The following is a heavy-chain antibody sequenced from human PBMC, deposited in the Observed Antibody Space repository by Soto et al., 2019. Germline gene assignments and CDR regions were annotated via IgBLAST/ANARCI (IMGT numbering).Heavy chain of an antibody. Sequence: QVQLVQSGAEVKKPGASVKVSSKAFESPLTGNVTTWVRQATGKGLEWMGWMNPNSGNTAYAQKFQGRVTMTSNTSISTAYMELSSLRSEDTAVYYCARERRDGYDNWGQGTLVTVSS. CDR3: ARERRDGYDN. D-gene: IGHD5-12*01. CDR2: MNPNSGNT. J-gene: IGHJ4*02. V-gene: IGHV1-8*01. CDR1: ESPLTGNV.